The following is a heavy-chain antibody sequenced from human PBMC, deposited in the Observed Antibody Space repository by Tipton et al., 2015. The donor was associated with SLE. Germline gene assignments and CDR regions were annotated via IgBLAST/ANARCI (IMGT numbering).Heavy chain of an antibody. V-gene: IGHV4-39*07. J-gene: IGHJ4*02. Sequence: LRLSCTVSGGSISRSNFYWAWIRQPPGKGLEWIGSFYYGKSTFYNPSLKSRVSISVDTSTNRLFLNLISVTAADTALYYCARLISAYDCNFDYWGQGTLATVSS. CDR2: FYYGKST. CDR3: ARLISAYDCNFDY. D-gene: IGHD5-12*01. CDR1: GGSISRSNFY.